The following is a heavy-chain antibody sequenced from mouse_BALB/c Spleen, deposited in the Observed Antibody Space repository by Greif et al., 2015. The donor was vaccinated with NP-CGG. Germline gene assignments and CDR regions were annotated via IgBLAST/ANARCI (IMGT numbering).Heavy chain of an antibody. Sequence: QVQLQQSGAELVRPGSSVKISCKASGYAFSSYWMNWVKQRPGQGLEWIGQIYPGDGDTNYNGKFKGKATLTADKSSSTAYMQLSSLTSEDSAVYFCARSGDRYDGIYYFDYWGQGTTLTVSS. CDR2: IYPGDGDT. D-gene: IGHD2-14*01. CDR3: ARSGDRYDGIYYFDY. J-gene: IGHJ2*01. CDR1: GYAFSSYW. V-gene: IGHV1-80*01.